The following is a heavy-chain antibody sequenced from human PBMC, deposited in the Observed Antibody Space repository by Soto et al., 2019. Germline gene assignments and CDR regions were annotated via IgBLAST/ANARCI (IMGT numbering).Heavy chain of an antibody. D-gene: IGHD2-15*01. V-gene: IGHV4-34*01. Sequence: QVQLQKWGAGLLKPSETLSLTCAVYGGSFSGYYWSWIRQPPGKGLEWIGEINHSGSTNYNPSLKSRVTISVDTSKNQFSLKLSSVTAADTAVYYCRGGGKRYYYYYYMDVWGKGTTVTVSS. CDR3: RGGGKRYYYYYYMDV. J-gene: IGHJ6*03. CDR2: INHSGST. CDR1: GGSFSGYY.